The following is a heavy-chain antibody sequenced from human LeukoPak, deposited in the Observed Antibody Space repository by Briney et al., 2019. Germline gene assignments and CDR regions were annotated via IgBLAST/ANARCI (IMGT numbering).Heavy chain of an antibody. D-gene: IGHD6-13*01. CDR2: ISGSGGST. CDR3: AKDPSIAAAGSSPPINWFDP. Sequence: GGSLRLSCAASGFTFSSYAMSWVRQAPGKGLEWVSAISGSGGSTYYADSVKGRFTISRDNSKDTLYLQMNSLRAEDTAVYYCAKDPSIAAAGSSPPINWFDPWGQGTLVTVSS. CDR1: GFTFSSYA. J-gene: IGHJ5*02. V-gene: IGHV3-23*01.